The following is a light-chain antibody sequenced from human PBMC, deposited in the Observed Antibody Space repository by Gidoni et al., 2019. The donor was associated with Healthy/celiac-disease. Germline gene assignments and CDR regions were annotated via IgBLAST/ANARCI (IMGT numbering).Light chain of an antibody. CDR3: QQYGSS. CDR2: GAS. J-gene: IGKJ5*01. CDR1: QSVSSSY. Sequence: IVLTQSPGTLSLSPGERATLSCRASQSVSSSYLAWSQQIPGQAPRLLIYGASSRATGIPDRFSGSGSGTDFTLTISRLEPEDFAVYYCQQYGSSFGQGTRLEIK. V-gene: IGKV3-20*01.